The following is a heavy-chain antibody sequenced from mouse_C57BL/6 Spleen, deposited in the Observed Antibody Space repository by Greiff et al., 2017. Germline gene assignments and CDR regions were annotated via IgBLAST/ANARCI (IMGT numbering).Heavy chain of an antibody. J-gene: IGHJ4*01. CDR3: ARCPLGGYAMDY. Sequence: VQLQQSGAELVRPGASVKLSCKASGYTFTDYYINWVKQRPGQGLEWIARIYPGSGNTYYNEKFKGKATLTAEKSSSTAYMQLSSLTSEDSAVYFCARCPLGGYAMDYWGQGTSVTVSS. CDR2: IYPGSGNT. CDR1: GYTFTDYY. V-gene: IGHV1-76*01. D-gene: IGHD4-1*01.